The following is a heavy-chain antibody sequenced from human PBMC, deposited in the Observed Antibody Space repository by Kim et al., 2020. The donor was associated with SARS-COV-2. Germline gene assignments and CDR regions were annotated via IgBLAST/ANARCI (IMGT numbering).Heavy chain of an antibody. CDR1: GYTFTSYA. CDR3: ARLQAAAGSFDY. D-gene: IGHD6-13*01. J-gene: IGHJ4*02. Sequence: ASVKVSCKASGYTFTSYAMHWVRQAPGQRLEWMGWINAGNGNTKYSQKFQGRVTITRDTSASTAYMELSSLRSEDTAVYYCARLQAAAGSFDYWGQGTLVTVSS. V-gene: IGHV1-3*01. CDR2: INAGNGNT.